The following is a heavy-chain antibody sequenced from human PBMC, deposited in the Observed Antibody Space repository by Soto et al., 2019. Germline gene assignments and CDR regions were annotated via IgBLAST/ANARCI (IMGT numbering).Heavy chain of an antibody. CDR1: GYTFTGYY. Sequence: ASVKVSCKASGYTFTGYYMHWLRQAPGQGLEWMGWINPNSGGTNYAQKFQGWVTMTRDTSISTAYMELSRLRSDDTAVYYCARGREDYGDYGDAFDIWGQGTMVTVSS. CDR2: INPNSGGT. D-gene: IGHD4-17*01. V-gene: IGHV1-2*04. CDR3: ARGREDYGDYGDAFDI. J-gene: IGHJ3*02.